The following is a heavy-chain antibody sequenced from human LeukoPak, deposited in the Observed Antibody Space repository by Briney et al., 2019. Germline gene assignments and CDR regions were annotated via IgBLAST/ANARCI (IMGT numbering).Heavy chain of an antibody. CDR3: AKDVGKWESLHFFDY. V-gene: IGHV3-23*01. CDR2: IGGSNGIT. J-gene: IGHJ4*02. Sequence: GGSLRLSCAASRFTFNSYAMSWVRQAPGMGLEWVSVIGGSNGITFYVGSVKGRFTISRDNSKDTLYLQMNSLRGDDTAVYYCAKDVGKWESLHFFDYWGQGTLVTVSS. CDR1: RFTFNSYA. D-gene: IGHD1-26*01.